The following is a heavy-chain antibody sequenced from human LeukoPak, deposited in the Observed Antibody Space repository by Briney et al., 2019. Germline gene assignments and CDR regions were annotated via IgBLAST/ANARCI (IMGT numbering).Heavy chain of an antibody. CDR1: GFTFSSYW. Sequence: PGGSLRLSCAASGFTFSSYWMSWVRQAPGKGLEWVANIKQDGSEKYYVDSVKGRFTISRDNAKNSLYLQMNSLRAEDTAVYYCARVLRESSLSDYYFDYWGQGTLVTVSS. CDR2: IKQDGSEK. CDR3: ARVLRESSLSDYYFDY. V-gene: IGHV3-7*01. J-gene: IGHJ4*02. D-gene: IGHD6-6*01.